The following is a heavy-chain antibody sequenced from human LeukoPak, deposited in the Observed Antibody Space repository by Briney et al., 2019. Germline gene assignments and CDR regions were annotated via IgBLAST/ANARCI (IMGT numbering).Heavy chain of an antibody. J-gene: IGHJ4*02. Sequence: GGSLRLSCVASGFTLSTYWMHWVRQAPGKGLVWVSRINSGGSATSYADSVMVRFTISRDSAKNTLYLQMNSLRPEDTAVYYCARGNKWSFDSWGQGALVTVSS. D-gene: IGHD2-15*01. V-gene: IGHV3-74*01. CDR2: INSGGSAT. CDR1: GFTLSTYW. CDR3: ARGNKWSFDS.